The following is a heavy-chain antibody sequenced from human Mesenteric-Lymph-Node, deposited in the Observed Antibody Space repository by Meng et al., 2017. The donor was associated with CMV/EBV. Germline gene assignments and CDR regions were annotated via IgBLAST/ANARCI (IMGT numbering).Heavy chain of an antibody. CDR2: ISYDGSNK. Sequence: AAGFTFRSYAMHWVRQATGKGLEWVAVISYDGSNKYYADSVKGRFTISRDNSKNTLYLQMNSLRAEDTAVYYCVRSLGYSSSQIFDLWGRGTLVTVSS. V-gene: IGHV3-30*04. D-gene: IGHD6-6*01. CDR3: VRSLGYSSSQIFDL. CDR1: GFTFRSYA. J-gene: IGHJ2*01.